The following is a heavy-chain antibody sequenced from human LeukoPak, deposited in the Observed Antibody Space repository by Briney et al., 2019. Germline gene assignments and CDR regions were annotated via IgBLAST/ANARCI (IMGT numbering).Heavy chain of an antibody. CDR1: GFTFSSYG. V-gene: IGHV3-30*02. D-gene: IGHD3-16*02. J-gene: IGHJ6*03. Sequence: GGSLRLSCVASGFTFSSYGMHWVRQAPGKGLEWVAFIRYDGSNKYYADSVKGRFTISRDNSKNTLYLQMNSLRAEDTAVYYCAKLSTSSGYYYYMDVWGTGTTVTVSS. CDR3: AKLSTSSGYYYYMDV. CDR2: IRYDGSNK.